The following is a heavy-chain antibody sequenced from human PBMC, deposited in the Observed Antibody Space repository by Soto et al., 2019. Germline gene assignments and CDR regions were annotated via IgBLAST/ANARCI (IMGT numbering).Heavy chain of an antibody. V-gene: IGHV4-59*08. Sequence: ASETLSLTCTVSGGSISSYYWSWIRQPPGKGLERIGYIYYSGSTNYNPSLKSRVTISVNTSENQFSLKLSSVTAADTAVYYCARHIALSGSFPFDYWGQGTLVTVSS. CDR2: IYYSGST. CDR3: ARHIALSGSFPFDY. D-gene: IGHD3-3*01. J-gene: IGHJ4*02. CDR1: GGSISSYY.